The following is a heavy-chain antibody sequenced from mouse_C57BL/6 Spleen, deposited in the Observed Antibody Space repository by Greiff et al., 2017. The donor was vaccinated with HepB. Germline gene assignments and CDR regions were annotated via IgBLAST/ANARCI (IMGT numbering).Heavy chain of an antibody. Sequence: DVKLLESGPGLVKPSQSLSLTCSVTGYSITSGYYWNWIRQFPGNKLEWMGYISYDGSNNYNPSLKNRISITRDTSKNQFFLKLNSVTTEDTATYYCARQGYYYGSSYSSWFAYWGQGTLVTVSA. D-gene: IGHD1-1*01. CDR3: ARQGYYYGSSYSSWFAY. CDR2: ISYDGSN. J-gene: IGHJ3*01. CDR1: GYSITSGYY. V-gene: IGHV3-6*01.